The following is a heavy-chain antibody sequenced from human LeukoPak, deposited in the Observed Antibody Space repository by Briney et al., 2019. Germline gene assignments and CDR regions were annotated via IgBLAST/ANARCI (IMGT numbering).Heavy chain of an antibody. Sequence: SETLSLTCAVYGGSFSGYYWSWIRQPPGKGLERIGEINHSGSTNYNPSLKSRVTISVDTSKNQFSLKLSSVTAADTAVYYCASMAPDYYDSSGYYYSDYWGQGTLVTVSS. J-gene: IGHJ4*02. CDR3: ASMAPDYYDSSGYYYSDY. CDR2: INHSGST. D-gene: IGHD3-22*01. V-gene: IGHV4-34*01. CDR1: GGSFSGYY.